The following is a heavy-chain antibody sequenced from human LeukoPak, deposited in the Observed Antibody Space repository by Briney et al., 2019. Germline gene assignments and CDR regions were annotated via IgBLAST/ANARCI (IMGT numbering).Heavy chain of an antibody. J-gene: IGHJ5*02. Sequence: ASVNVSCKASGYTFTSYGISWVRQAPRQGLEWMGWISAYNGNTNYAQKLQGRVTMTTDTSTSTAYMALRSLRSDDTAVYYCARNYYDSVDWFDPWGQGTLVTVSS. CDR2: ISAYNGNT. CDR3: ARNYYDSVDWFDP. V-gene: IGHV1-18*01. D-gene: IGHD3-22*01. CDR1: GYTFTSYG.